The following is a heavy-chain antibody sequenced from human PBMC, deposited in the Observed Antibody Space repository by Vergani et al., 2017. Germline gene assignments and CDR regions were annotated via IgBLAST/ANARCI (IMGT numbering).Heavy chain of an antibody. Sequence: QVPVVQSGAEVKKSGASVKVSCKTSGYTFSNYYMHWVRQAPGQGLGWMGIINPSGGHTNYAQKFQGTVTMTRDTSTSTVYMELSSLRSEDTAIYYCAREGRGMVVTTNWIDPWGQGTLVTVSS. V-gene: IGHV1-46*01. CDR3: AREGRGMVVTTNWIDP. CDR2: INPSGGHT. CDR1: GYTFSNYY. D-gene: IGHD2-21*02. J-gene: IGHJ5*02.